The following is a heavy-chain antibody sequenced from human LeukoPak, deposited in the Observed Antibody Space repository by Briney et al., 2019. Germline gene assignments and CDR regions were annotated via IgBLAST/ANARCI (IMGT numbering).Heavy chain of an antibody. D-gene: IGHD2-2*01. Sequence: GGSLRLSCAASGFTFSSYSMNWVRQGPGKGLEWVSYISSASGSIYYADSVKGRFTISRDNAKNSLFLQMNSLRAEDTAVYYCARLPAYCSSTSCYYDYWGQGTLVTVSS. J-gene: IGHJ4*02. CDR1: GFTFSSYS. CDR2: ISSASGSI. V-gene: IGHV3-48*04. CDR3: ARLPAYCSSTSCYYDY.